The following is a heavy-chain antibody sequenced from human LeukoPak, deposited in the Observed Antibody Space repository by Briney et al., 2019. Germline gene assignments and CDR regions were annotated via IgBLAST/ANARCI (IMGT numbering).Heavy chain of an antibody. D-gene: IGHD3-22*01. CDR1: GFTFSSYA. Sequence: GGSLRLSWAASGFTFSSYAMHWVRQAPGKVLEWVAVISYDGSNKYYADSVKGRFTIPRDNSKNPTYLQMNSLRAEDTAVYYCAKDDSSGYYKGYFDYWGQGTLVKVSS. CDR3: AKDDSSGYYKGYFDY. CDR2: ISYDGSNK. V-gene: IGHV3-30-3*01. J-gene: IGHJ4*02.